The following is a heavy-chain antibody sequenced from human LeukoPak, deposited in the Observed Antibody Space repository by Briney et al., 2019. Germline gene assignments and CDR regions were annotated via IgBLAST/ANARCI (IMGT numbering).Heavy chain of an antibody. V-gene: IGHV4-39*07. J-gene: IGHJ5*02. CDR3: AGGEKDFRFAYGAVPAEGWWFDP. Sequence: PSETLSLTCTVSGGSISSSSYYWGWIRQPPGKGLEWIGSIYHSGSTYYNPSLKSRVTISVDRSKNQFSLKLSSVTAADTAVYYCAGGEKDFRFAYGAVPAEGWWFDPWGQGTLVTVSS. CDR2: IYHSGST. CDR1: GGSISSSSYY. D-gene: IGHD2-2*01.